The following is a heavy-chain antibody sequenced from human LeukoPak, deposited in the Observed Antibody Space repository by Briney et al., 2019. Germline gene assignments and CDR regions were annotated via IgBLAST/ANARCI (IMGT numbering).Heavy chain of an antibody. D-gene: IGHD2-21*02. CDR2: IYHSGST. CDR3: ARALARGEYCGGDCNTAFDY. CDR1: GGSISSGGYS. Sequence: PSETLSLTCAVSGGSISSGGYSWSWIRQPPGKGLEWLGYIYHSGSTYYNPSLKSRVTISVDRSKNQFSLKLSSVTAADTAVYYCARALARGEYCGGDCNTAFDYWGQGTLVTVSS. V-gene: IGHV4-30-2*01. J-gene: IGHJ4*02.